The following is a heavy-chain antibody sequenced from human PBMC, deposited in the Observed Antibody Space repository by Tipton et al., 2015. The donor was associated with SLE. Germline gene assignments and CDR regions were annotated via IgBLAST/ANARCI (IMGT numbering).Heavy chain of an antibody. Sequence: SLRLSCAASGFTFDDYAMHWVRQAPGKGLEWVSAISGSGGSTYYADAVKGRFTISRDNSKNTLYLQMNSLRAEDTAVYYCAKVYLPEYSSSAGYFDYWGQGTLVTVSS. V-gene: IGHV3-23*01. CDR1: GFTFDDYA. D-gene: IGHD6-6*01. CDR3: AKVYLPEYSSSAGYFDY. J-gene: IGHJ4*02. CDR2: ISGSGGST.